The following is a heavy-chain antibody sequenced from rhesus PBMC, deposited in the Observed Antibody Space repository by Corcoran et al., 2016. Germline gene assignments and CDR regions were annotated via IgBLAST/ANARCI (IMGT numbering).Heavy chain of an antibody. CDR2: INPYNGNT. CDR1: GYTFTDYH. D-gene: IGHD4-23*01. Sequence: QVQLVQSGAEVKKPGSSVKVSCKASGYTFTDYHMHWVRQAPRRGLEWMGWINPYNGNTKYAQKYQGRVTMTRDTSTSTAYMELSSLRSEDTAVYYCAREGVYTVTMFDYWGQGVLVTVSS. CDR3: AREGVYTVTMFDY. J-gene: IGHJ4*01. V-gene: IGHV1S2*01.